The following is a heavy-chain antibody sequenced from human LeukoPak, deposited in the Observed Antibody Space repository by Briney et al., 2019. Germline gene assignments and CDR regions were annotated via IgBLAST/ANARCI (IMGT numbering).Heavy chain of an antibody. CDR3: ARRMGRRFGERYYYYHYMGV. CDR2: INHSGSF. D-gene: IGHD3-10*01. J-gene: IGHJ6*03. V-gene: IGHV4-34*01. Sequence: PSETLSLTCAVYGGSLSGYYWSWIRQPPGKGLEWIGEINHSGSFNYNSSLKSRVTISVDTSKNQFSLKLSSVTAADTAVYYCARRMGRRFGERYYYYHYMGVWGKGTTVTISS. CDR1: GGSLSGYY.